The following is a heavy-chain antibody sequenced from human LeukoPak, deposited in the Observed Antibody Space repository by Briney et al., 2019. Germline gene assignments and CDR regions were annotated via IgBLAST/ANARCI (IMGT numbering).Heavy chain of an antibody. CDR3: ARDSYSGSYGEYDAFDI. J-gene: IGHJ3*02. CDR2: IYTSGST. D-gene: IGHD1-26*01. CDR1: GGSISSYY. V-gene: IGHV4-4*07. Sequence: SETLSLTCTVSGGSISSYYWSWIRQPAGKGLEWIGRIYTSGSTNYNPSLKSRVTMSVDTSKNQFSLKLSSVTAADTAVYYCARDSYSGSYGEYDAFDIWGQGTMVTVSS.